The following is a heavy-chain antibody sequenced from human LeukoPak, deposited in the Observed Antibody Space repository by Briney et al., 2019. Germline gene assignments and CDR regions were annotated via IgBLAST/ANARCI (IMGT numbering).Heavy chain of an antibody. Sequence: SETLSLTCTVSGGSISSSSYYWGWIRQPPGKGLEWIGSIYYSGSTYYNPSLKSRVTISVDTSKNQFSLKLSSVTAADTAVYYCARKDGDYERPYYFDYWGQGTLVTVSS. CDR1: GGSISSSSYY. CDR3: ARKDGDYERPYYFDY. J-gene: IGHJ4*02. V-gene: IGHV4-39*07. D-gene: IGHD4-17*01. CDR2: IYYSGST.